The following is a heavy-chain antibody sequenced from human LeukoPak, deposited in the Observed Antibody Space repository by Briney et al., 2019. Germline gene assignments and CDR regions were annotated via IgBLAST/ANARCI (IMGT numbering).Heavy chain of an antibody. V-gene: IGHV4-31*03. Sequence: SQTLSLTCTVSGGSISSGGDYWSWIRQDPGKGLEWIGYIYYSGSTYYNPSLQSRVAISVDTSKNQFSLNLSSVTAADTAVYYCALFIIAVHNWFDPWGQGTLVTVSS. D-gene: IGHD1-1*01. CDR2: IYYSGST. CDR3: ALFIIAVHNWFDP. J-gene: IGHJ5*02. CDR1: GGSISSGGDY.